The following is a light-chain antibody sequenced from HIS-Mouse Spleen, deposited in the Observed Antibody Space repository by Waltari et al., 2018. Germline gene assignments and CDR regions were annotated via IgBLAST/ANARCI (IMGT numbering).Light chain of an antibody. CDR3: QQYNSYST. CDR2: KAS. CDR1: QGISSW. J-gene: IGKJ1*01. Sequence: DIQMTQSPSTLSASVGDRVTITCRASQGISSWLAWYQQKPGQAPKLLIYKASSLESGVPSRFSGSGSGTEFTLTISSLQPDDFATYYCQQYNSYSTFGQGTKVEIK. V-gene: IGKV1-5*03.